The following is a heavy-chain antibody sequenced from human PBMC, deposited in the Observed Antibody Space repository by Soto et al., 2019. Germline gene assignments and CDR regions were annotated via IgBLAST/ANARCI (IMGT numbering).Heavy chain of an antibody. V-gene: IGHV2-5*02. D-gene: IGHD1-1*01. CDR1: GFSLSTNGVA. CDR3: AGGRVDGLLGTHFDP. CDR2: IYWDDDK. Sequence: QITLKESGPPLVKPTQTLTLTCSFSGFSLSTNGVAVGWIRQPPGKALEWLALIYWDDDKRYNPSLKSKLAITKNTSKNPVVLTMTNKDPVDTGTYCGAGGRVDGLLGTHFDPWGQGIMVTVSS. J-gene: IGHJ5*02.